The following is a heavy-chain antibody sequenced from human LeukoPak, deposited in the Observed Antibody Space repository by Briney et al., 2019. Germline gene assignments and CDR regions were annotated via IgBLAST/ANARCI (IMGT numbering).Heavy chain of an antibody. J-gene: IGHJ4*02. Sequence: SETLSLTCTVSGGSISSSSYYWGWIRQPPGKGLEWIGSIYYSGSTNYNPSLKSRVTISVDTSKNQFSLKMSSVTAADTAVYYCARGAAAGTFDYWGQGTLITVSS. CDR2: IYYSGST. CDR3: ARGAAAGTFDY. D-gene: IGHD6-13*01. V-gene: IGHV4-39*07. CDR1: GGSISSSSYY.